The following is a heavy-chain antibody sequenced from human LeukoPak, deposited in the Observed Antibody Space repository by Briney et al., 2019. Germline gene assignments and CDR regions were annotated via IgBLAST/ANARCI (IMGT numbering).Heavy chain of an antibody. CDR1: GFTFSSYA. J-gene: IGHJ4*02. CDR3: AKDRLLEWLLFY. D-gene: IGHD3-3*01. CDR2: ISGSGGST. V-gene: IGHV3-23*01. Sequence: GSLRLSCAASGFTFSSYAMSWVRQAPGKGLEWVSAISGSGGSTYYADSVKGRFTISRDNSKNTLYLQMNSLRAEDTAVYYCAKDRLLEWLLFYWGQGTLVTVSS.